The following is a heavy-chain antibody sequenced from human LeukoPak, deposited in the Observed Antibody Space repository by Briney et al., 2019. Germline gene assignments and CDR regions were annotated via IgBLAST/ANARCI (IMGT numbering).Heavy chain of an antibody. CDR2: IYYSGST. Sequence: SETLSLICTVSGGSISSYYWSWIRQPPGKGLEWIGYIYYSGSTNYNPSLKSRVTISVDTSKNQFSLKLSSVTAADTAVYYCARGVHYLTGYYYYFDYWGQGTLVTVSS. CDR1: GGSISSYY. J-gene: IGHJ4*02. D-gene: IGHD3-9*01. CDR3: ARGVHYLTGYYYYFDY. V-gene: IGHV4-59*08.